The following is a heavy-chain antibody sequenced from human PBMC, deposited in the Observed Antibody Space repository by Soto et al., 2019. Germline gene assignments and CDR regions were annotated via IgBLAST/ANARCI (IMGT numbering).Heavy chain of an antibody. D-gene: IGHD2-15*01. Sequence: EVQLLESGGGLVQPGGSLRLSCAASGFSFSSYAMSWVRQAPRKGLEWVSGVSGSGDSTFYADSVKGRFTISRDNSKNSLYLLMNSLGDKATAMYYCANRWYCSAGTCFRPALLDSWGQGTTVTVSS. CDR1: GFSFSSYA. J-gene: IGHJ4*02. CDR2: VSGSGDST. V-gene: IGHV3-23*01. CDR3: ANRWYCSAGTCFRPALLDS.